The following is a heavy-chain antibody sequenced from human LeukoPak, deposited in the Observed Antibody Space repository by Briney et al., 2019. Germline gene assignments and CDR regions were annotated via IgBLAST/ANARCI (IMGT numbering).Heavy chain of an antibody. CDR3: ARDYGNNWFDP. V-gene: IGHV4-31*03. CDR2: IYYSGDT. D-gene: IGHD4-17*01. J-gene: IGHJ5*02. CDR1: GGSISSGDYY. Sequence: PSQTLSLTCTVSGGSISSGDYYWSWFRQHPGKGLEWIGYIYYSGDTYYNPSLRSRVSISLDTSKNQFSLKLSSVTAADTAMYYCARDYGNNWFDPWGQGTLVTVSS.